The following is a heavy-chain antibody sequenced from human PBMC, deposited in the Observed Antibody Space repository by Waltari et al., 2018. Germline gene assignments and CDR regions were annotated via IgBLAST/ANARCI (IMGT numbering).Heavy chain of an antibody. CDR1: GYAFANFW. CDR3: ARHYTNYIVPNYFDY. V-gene: IGHV5-51*01. Sequence: EVQLEQSGVEVKKPGESLKISCETSGYAFANFWIGWVRQVPWKGLEWVGVIFPGDSRTKYNPAFEGRVTVSADTSIRTAYLQWASLEASDASVYFCARHYTNYIVPNYFDYWGQGTLVNVSS. D-gene: IGHD2-8*01. J-gene: IGHJ4*02. CDR2: IFPGDSRT.